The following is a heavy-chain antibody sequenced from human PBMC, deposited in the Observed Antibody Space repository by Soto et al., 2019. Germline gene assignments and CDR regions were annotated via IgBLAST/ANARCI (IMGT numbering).Heavy chain of an antibody. V-gene: IGHV3-74*01. CDR1: GFIFTGHW. CDR2: INNDGGAT. CDR3: GTVFDL. D-gene: IGHD4-4*01. J-gene: IGHJ5*02. Sequence: EEQVVESGGGLVQPGGSLRLSCAASGFIFTGHWMHWVRHGPGKGLDWVSGINNDGGATFYAASVKGRFTISRDNSNNMVYLQMNSLGAEDSAVYYCGTVFDLWGHGTQVTVSS.